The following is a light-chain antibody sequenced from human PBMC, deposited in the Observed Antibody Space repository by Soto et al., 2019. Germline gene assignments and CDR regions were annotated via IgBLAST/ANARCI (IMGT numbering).Light chain of an antibody. J-gene: IGKJ1*01. V-gene: IGKV1-33*01. CDR3: QHYDDVPWA. Sequence: DIQMTQSPSSLSASVGDRVTITCQASKDIKNYLNWYQQKPGKAPKLLIYGASILETGVPSRFISSGSGTDVTFTISSQQPEDIATYYCQHYDDVPWALGQWTKVAIK. CDR1: KDIKNY. CDR2: GAS.